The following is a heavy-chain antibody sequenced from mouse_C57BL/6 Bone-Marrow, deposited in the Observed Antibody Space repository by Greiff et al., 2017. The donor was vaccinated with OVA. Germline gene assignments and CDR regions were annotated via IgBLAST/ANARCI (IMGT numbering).Heavy chain of an antibody. CDR2: ISYSGST. CDR3: AREDYGSGAMDY. D-gene: IGHD1-1*01. CDR1: GYSITSGYD. V-gene: IGHV3-1*01. J-gene: IGHJ4*01. Sequence: DVKLQESGPGMVKPSQSLSLTCTVTGYSITSGYDWHWIRHFPGNKLEWMGYISYSGSTNYNPSLKSRISITHDTSKNHFFLKLNSVTTEDTATYYCAREDYGSGAMDYWGQGTSVTVSS.